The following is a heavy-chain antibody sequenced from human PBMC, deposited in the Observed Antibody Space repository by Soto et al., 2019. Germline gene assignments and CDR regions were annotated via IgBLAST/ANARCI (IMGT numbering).Heavy chain of an antibody. CDR2: ISYDGSNK. CDR3: AKILKGYDSSGYYFHYYGMDV. J-gene: IGHJ6*02. Sequence: SLRLSCAASGFTFSSYGMHWVRQAPGKGLEWVAVISYDGSNKYYADSVKCRFTISRDNAKNTLYLQMNSLRAEDTALYYCAKILKGYDSSGYYFHYYGMDVRGQGTTVTVSS. CDR1: GFTFSSYG. D-gene: IGHD3-22*01. V-gene: IGHV3-30*18.